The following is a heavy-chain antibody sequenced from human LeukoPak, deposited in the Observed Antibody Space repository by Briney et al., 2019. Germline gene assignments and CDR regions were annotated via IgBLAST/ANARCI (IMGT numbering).Heavy chain of an antibody. V-gene: IGHV3-30-3*01. J-gene: IGHJ4*02. Sequence: PGRSLRLSCAASGFTFSSYAMHWVRQAPGKGLEWVAVISYDGSNKYYADSVKGRFTISRDNSKNMLYLQMNSLRAEDTAAYYCARDPGDPGIAVAGTGGLDYWGQGTLVTVSS. CDR2: ISYDGSNK. CDR3: ARDPGDPGIAVAGTGGLDY. CDR1: GFTFSSYA. D-gene: IGHD6-19*01.